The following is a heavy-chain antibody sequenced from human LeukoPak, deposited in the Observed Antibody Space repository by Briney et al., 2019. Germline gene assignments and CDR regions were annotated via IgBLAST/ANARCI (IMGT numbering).Heavy chain of an antibody. V-gene: IGHV4-39*02. CDR3: AREVYYYGSGSYTDQ. Sequence: PSETLSLTCTVPGRSISNSDYYWAWIRQSPGKGLEWIGSIYYSGSTYYNPSLKSRVTISVDTSKNQFSLRLSFVTAADTAVYFCAREVYYYGSGSYTDQWGQGSLVTVSS. J-gene: IGHJ4*02. CDR2: IYYSGST. D-gene: IGHD3-10*01. CDR1: GRSISNSDYY.